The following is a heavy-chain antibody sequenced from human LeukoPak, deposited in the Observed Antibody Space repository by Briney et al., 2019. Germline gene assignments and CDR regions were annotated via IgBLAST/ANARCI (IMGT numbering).Heavy chain of an antibody. J-gene: IGHJ6*03. CDR2: IYYNGST. CDR3: ARAQYYYYYYMDV. Sequence: PSETLSLTCTVSGGSISSYYWSWIRQPPGKGLEWIGYIYYNGSTNYNPSLKSRVTISVDTSKNQFSLKLSSVTAADTAVYYCARAQYYYYYYMDVWGKGTTVTVSS. V-gene: IGHV4-59*01. CDR1: GGSISSYY.